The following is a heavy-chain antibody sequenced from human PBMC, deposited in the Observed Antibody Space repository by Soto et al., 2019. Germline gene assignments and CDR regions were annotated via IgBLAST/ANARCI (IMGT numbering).Heavy chain of an antibody. V-gene: IGHV4-31*03. CDR3: ARARSVRGVMGVWFDP. Sequence: PSETLSLTCTVSGGSISSGGYYWSWIRQHPGKGLEWIGYIYYSGSTYYNPSLKSRVTISVDTSKNQFSLRLSSVTAADTAVYYCARARSVRGVMGVWFDPWGQGTLVTVSS. J-gene: IGHJ5*02. CDR1: GGSISSGGYY. CDR2: IYYSGST. D-gene: IGHD3-10*02.